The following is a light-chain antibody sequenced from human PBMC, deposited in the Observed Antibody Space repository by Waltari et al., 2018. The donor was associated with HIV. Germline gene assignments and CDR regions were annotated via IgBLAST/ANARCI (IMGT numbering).Light chain of an antibody. V-gene: IGLV4-69*01. CDR2: LSTNGSH. CDR3: QTWGTGIVV. J-gene: IGLJ2*01. CDR1: SGHTNYA. Sequence: QVVLTQSPSASASLGASVKLTCTLSSGHTNYAIAWHQQQPEKGPRYLMRLSTNGSHTKGDGIPDRFSGSSSGAERYRTSSSLQSEDEADYYCQTWGTGIVVFGGGTKLTVL.